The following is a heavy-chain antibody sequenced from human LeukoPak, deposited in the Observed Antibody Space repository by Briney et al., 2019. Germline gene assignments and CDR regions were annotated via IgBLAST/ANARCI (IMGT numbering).Heavy chain of an antibody. CDR3: AGVQAVGVPVGIDAYYSYGMDV. CDR1: GGTFSRNA. D-gene: IGHD1-26*01. V-gene: IGHV1-69*04. Sequence: GPSVKVSCKASGGTFSRNAISLVRQAPGQGLEWMGRFILILGVETYAQRFQGRVTITADRSASTAYMERSSLRSEDTAVYYCAGVQAVGVPVGIDAYYSYGMDVWGQGTAVTVSS. CDR2: FILILGVE. J-gene: IGHJ6*02.